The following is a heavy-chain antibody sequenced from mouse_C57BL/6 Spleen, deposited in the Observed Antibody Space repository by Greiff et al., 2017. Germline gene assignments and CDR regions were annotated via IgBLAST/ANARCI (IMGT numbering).Heavy chain of an antibody. D-gene: IGHD1-1*01. CDR1: GFTFSDYG. J-gene: IGHJ4*01. Sequence: EVKLMESGGGLVKPGGSLKLSCAASGFTFSDYGMHWVRQAPEKGLEGVAYISSGSSTIYYADTVKGRFTISRDNAKNTLFLQMTSLRSEDTAMYYCARTYGSRGGNYAMDYWGQGTSVTVSS. CDR2: ISSGSSTI. CDR3: ARTYGSRGGNYAMDY. V-gene: IGHV5-17*01.